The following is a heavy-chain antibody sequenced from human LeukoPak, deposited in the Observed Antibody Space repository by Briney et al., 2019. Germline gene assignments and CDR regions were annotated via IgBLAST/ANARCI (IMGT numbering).Heavy chain of an antibody. CDR3: ARRRAVPGFYYFDY. D-gene: IGHD6-19*01. Sequence: ETLSLTCTVSGGSISSYYWTWLRQPPGKGLEWIGYIYCRGSTNYNPSLKSRVTISVDTSKNQFSLKLSSLTAADTAVYYCARRRAVPGFYYFDYWGQGTLVTVSS. CDR2: IYCRGST. CDR1: GGSISSYY. J-gene: IGHJ4*02. V-gene: IGHV4-59*08.